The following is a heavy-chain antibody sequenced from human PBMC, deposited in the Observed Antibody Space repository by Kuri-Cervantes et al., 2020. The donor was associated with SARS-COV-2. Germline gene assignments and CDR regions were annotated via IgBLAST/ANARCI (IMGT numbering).Heavy chain of an antibody. D-gene: IGHD5-18*01. CDR3: ARGVVDTGMVAAFDI. CDR1: GGSISSSSYY. J-gene: IGHJ3*02. Sequence: SETLSLTCTVSGGSISSSSYYWGWIRQPPGKGLEWIGYIYYSGSTNYNPSLKSRVTISVDTSKNQFSLKLSSVTAADTAVYYCARGVVDTGMVAAFDIWGQGTMVTFSS. CDR2: IYYSGST. V-gene: IGHV4-61*05.